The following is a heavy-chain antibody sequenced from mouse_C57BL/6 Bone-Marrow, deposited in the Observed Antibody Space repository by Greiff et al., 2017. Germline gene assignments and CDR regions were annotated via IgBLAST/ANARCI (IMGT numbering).Heavy chain of an antibody. J-gene: IGHJ2*01. CDR3: ARKAPLYNFDY. CDR1: GYAFSSYW. V-gene: IGHV1-80*01. CDR2: IYPGDGDT. D-gene: IGHD2-1*01. Sequence: VQLQQSGAELVKPGASVKISCKASGYAFSSYWMNWVKQRPGKGLEWIGQIYPGDGDTNYNGKFKGKATLTADKSSSTAYMQLSSLTSEDSAVYFCARKAPLYNFDYWGQGTTLTVSS.